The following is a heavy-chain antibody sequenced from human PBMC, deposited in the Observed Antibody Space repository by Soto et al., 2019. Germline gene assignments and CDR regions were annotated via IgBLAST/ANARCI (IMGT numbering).Heavy chain of an antibody. D-gene: IGHD2-2*01. J-gene: IGHJ4*02. V-gene: IGHV3-23*05. CDR3: AKRYCGSTSCSGGWAFDY. CDR1: GFTFRSSP. CDR2: IDTSGAGT. Sequence: EVQLLESGGGLVEPGGSLRLSCAASGFTFRSSPMSWVRQAPGKGLEWVSAIDTSGAGTYYVDSVRGRFTISRDNSKNTLCLRMDSLRAEDTALYYCAKRYCGSTSCSGGWAFDYWGQGTLVTVSS.